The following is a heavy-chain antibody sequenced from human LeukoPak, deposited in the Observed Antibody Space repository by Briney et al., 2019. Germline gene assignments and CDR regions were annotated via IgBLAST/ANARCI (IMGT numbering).Heavy chain of an antibody. CDR1: GYTVTSHY. D-gene: IGHD2-21*02. V-gene: IGHV1-46*01. CDR2: INPSSGGA. CDR3: ARDLGIMGTAWGYYFDH. Sequence: ASVKVSCKASGYTVTSHYMHWMRQVPGQGLEWMGIINPSSGGAHYTQKFQGRVIMTRDTSTNTVYMELSSLRSEDTAIYYCARDLGIMGTAWGYYFDHWGQGTLVTVSS. J-gene: IGHJ4*02.